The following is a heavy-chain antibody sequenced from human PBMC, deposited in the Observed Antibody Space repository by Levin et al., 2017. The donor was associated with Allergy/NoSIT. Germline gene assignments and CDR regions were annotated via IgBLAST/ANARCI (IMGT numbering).Heavy chain of an antibody. Sequence: SETLSLTCAVYGGSFSGYYWSWIRQPPGKGLEWIGEINHSGSTNYNPSLKSRVTISVDTSKNQFSLKLSSVTAADTAVYYCARVENYYGSGRYHIDYWGQGTLVTVSS. V-gene: IGHV4-34*01. J-gene: IGHJ4*02. CDR1: GGSFSGYY. CDR2: INHSGST. D-gene: IGHD3-10*01. CDR3: ARVENYYGSGRYHIDY.